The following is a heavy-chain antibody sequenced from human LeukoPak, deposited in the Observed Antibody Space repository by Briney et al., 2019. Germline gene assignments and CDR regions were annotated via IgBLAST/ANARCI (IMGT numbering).Heavy chain of an antibody. J-gene: IGHJ4*02. CDR3: ARLKGGY. CDR2: ISTYSGKI. CDR1: GYTFTTYG. V-gene: IGHV1-18*04. Sequence: GASVKVSCKASGYTFTTYGISWVRQAPGQGLEWVGWISTYSGKINYAQKVQGRVAMTTDTSTSTAYMELRSLRSDDTAVYYCARLKGGYWGQGTLVTVSS.